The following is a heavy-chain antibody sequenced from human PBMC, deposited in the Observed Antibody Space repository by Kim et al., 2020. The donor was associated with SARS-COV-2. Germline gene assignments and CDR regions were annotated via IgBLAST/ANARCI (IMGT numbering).Heavy chain of an antibody. D-gene: IGHD6-13*01. CDR2: IISIFGTA. Sequence: SVKVSCKASGCTFSSYAISWVRQAPGQGLEWMGGIISIFGTANYAQKFQGRVTITADESTSTAYMELSSLRSEDTAVYYCARDQLLEAAAGTGWFDPWGQRTLVTVSS. V-gene: IGHV1-69*13. CDR1: GCTFSSYA. CDR3: ARDQLLEAAAGTGWFDP. J-gene: IGHJ5*02.